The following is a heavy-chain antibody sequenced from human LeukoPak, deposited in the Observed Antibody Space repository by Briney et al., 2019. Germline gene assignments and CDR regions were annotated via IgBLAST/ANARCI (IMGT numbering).Heavy chain of an antibody. CDR3: APSPPTDFAYCFDY. V-gene: IGHV1-2*02. J-gene: IGHJ4*02. CDR2: INPNSGAT. Sequence: ASVKVSCKTSGYTFTAYYMHWVRQAPGQGLEWMGWINPNSGATKYAQKFQGRVTMTRDTSISTAYMELSRLRSDDTAVYYCAPSPPTDFAYCFDYWGQGTLVTVPS. D-gene: IGHD2-21*02. CDR1: GYTFTAYY.